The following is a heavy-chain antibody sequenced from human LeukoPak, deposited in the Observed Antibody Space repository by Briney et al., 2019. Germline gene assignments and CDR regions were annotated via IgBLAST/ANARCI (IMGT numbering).Heavy chain of an antibody. Sequence: PGGSLRLSCAASGFTFSSYAMHWVRQAPGKGLEWVAVISYDGSNKYYADSVKGRFTISRDNSKNTLYLQMNSLRAEDPAVYYCARDWGSIVVVPAAPENYFDYWGQGTLVTVSS. D-gene: IGHD2-2*01. CDR3: ARDWGSIVVVPAAPENYFDY. CDR2: ISYDGSNK. V-gene: IGHV3-30*04. J-gene: IGHJ4*02. CDR1: GFTFSSYA.